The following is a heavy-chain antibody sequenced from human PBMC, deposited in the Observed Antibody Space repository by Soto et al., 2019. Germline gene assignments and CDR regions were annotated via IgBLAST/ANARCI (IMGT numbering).Heavy chain of an antibody. D-gene: IGHD3-16*01. J-gene: IGHJ4*02. CDR1: GFSLSTRDVG. CDR3: AHCRGGVASF. V-gene: IGHV2-5*02. CDR2: VYWDDDK. Sequence: QITLNESGPTLVKPTQTLTLTCTFSGFSLSTRDVGVGWIRQPPGEALEWLGVVYWDDDKTYRPSLKSRLTITKDTSKNQVVLRMTKMDPVDTPPYYCAHCRGGVASFWGQGTLVNVSS.